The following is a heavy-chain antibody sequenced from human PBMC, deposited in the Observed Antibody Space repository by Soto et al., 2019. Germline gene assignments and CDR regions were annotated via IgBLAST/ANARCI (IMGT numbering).Heavy chain of an antibody. CDR2: ISWNSDTM. Sequence: EVQLVDSGGGLVQPGRSLRLSCAASGFTFHDYAMHWVRQPPGKGMEWVSGISWNSDTMGYADSVKGRFTISRDNAKNSLHLQMNSLRAEDTALYYCTKNGGAAAGTSTYYSYSMDVWGKGTTVTVSS. D-gene: IGHD6-13*01. CDR3: TKNGGAAAGTSTYYSYSMDV. CDR1: GFTFHDYA. V-gene: IGHV3-9*01. J-gene: IGHJ6*03.